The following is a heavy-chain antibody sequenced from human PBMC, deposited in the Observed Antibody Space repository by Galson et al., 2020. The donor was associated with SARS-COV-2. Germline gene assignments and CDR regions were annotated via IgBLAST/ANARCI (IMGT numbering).Heavy chain of an antibody. CDR1: GYTLTELS. Sequence: ASVKVSCKVSGYTLTELSMHWVRQAPGKGLEWMGGFDPEDGETIYAQKFQGRVTMTEDTSTDTAYMELSSLRSEDTAVYYCATARYCSSTSCYTIWTFPTPGYYYYYYMDVWGKGTTVTVSS. J-gene: IGHJ6*03. CDR2: FDPEDGET. V-gene: IGHV1-24*01. D-gene: IGHD2-2*02. CDR3: ATARYCSSTSCYTIWTFPTPGYYYYYYMDV.